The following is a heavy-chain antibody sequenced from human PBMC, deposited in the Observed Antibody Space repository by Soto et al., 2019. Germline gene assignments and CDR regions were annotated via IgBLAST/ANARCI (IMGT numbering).Heavy chain of an antibody. D-gene: IGHD3-22*01. J-gene: IGHJ3*02. CDR1: GGSISTYY. V-gene: IGHV4-59*01. CDR2: IYYSGST. CDR3: ARTYDGSGPNSGGYGFDI. Sequence: SETLSLTCTVSGGSISTYYWSWIRQPPGKGLEWIAYIYYSGSTNYNPSLKSRVTISVDTSKNQFSLKLTSVTAADTAVYYCARTYDGSGPNSGGYGFDIWGQGTMVTVSS.